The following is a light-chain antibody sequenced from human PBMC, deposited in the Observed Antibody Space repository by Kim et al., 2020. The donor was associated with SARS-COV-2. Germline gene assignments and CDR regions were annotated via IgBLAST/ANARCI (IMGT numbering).Light chain of an antibody. CDR1: QSASSY. J-gene: IGKJ4*01. CDR3: QQRSNWPLT. Sequence: EIVLTQSPATLSLSPGDRATLSCRASQSASSYLAWYQQKPGQAPRLLIYDASNRATGIPARFSGSGSGTDFTLTISSLEPEDFAVYYCQQRSNWPLTFGGGTKVDIK. V-gene: IGKV3-11*01. CDR2: DAS.